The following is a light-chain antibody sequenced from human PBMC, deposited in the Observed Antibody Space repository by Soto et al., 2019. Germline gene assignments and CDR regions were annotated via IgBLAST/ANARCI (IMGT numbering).Light chain of an antibody. CDR1: NIGSKS. Sequence: SYELTPPPSVSVAPGKTARITCGGNNIGSKSVHWYQQKPGQAPVLVIYYDSDRPSGIPERFSGSNSGNTATLTISRVEAGDEADYYCQVWDSSSDHPRVFGGGTKVTVL. CDR2: YDS. CDR3: QVWDSSSDHPRV. J-gene: IGLJ2*01. V-gene: IGLV3-21*04.